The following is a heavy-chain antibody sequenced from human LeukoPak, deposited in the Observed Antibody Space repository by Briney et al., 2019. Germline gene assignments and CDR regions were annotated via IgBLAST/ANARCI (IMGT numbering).Heavy chain of an antibody. V-gene: IGHV4-61*02. CDR2: IYTSGST. CDR1: GGSISSGSYY. Sequence: SETLSLTCTVSGGSISSGSYYWSWIRQPAGKGLEWIGRIYTSGSTNYNPSLKSRVTISVDTSKNQFSLKLSSVTAADTAVYYCARDLGRGYGGNSAWFDPWGQGTLVTVSS. J-gene: IGHJ5*02. D-gene: IGHD4-23*01. CDR3: ARDLGRGYGGNSAWFDP.